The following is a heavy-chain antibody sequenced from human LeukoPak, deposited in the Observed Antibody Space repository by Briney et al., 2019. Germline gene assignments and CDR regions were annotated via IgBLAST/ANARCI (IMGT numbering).Heavy chain of an antibody. CDR1: GFTLSSHG. CDR3: AKDRGYSTTWNLFDY. Sequence: GGSLRLSCAASGFTLSSHGMHLVRQAPGKGLGGGAFIRFDGSNKYYADSVKGRFTISRDNSKNTLYLQMNSLRAEDTAVYYCAKDRGYSTTWNLFDYWGQGTLVTVSS. D-gene: IGHD6-13*01. V-gene: IGHV3-30*02. CDR2: IRFDGSNK. J-gene: IGHJ4*02.